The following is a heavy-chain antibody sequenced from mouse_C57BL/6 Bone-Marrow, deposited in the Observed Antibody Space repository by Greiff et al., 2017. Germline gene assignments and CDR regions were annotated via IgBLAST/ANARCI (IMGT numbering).Heavy chain of an antibody. CDR1: GFTFNTYA. V-gene: IGHV10-1*02. CDR3: VRHNYYGSSCFDY. CDR2: IRSKSNNYAT. D-gene: IGHD1-1*01. J-gene: IGHJ2*01. Sequence: EVHLVESGGGLVQPKGSLKLSCAASGFTFNTYAMNWVRQAPGKGLEWVARIRSKSNNYATYYADSVKDRFTISRDDSQSMLYLQMNNLKTEDTAMYYCVRHNYYGSSCFDYWGQGTTLTVSS.